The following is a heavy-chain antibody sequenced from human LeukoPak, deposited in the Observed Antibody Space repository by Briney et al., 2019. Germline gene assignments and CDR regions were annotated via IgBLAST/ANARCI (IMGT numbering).Heavy chain of an antibody. Sequence: PSETLSLTCTVSGYSISSGYYWGWIRQPPGKGLEWIGSIYHSGSTYYNPSLKSPVSMSVDTSKNQFSLKLSSVTAADTAVFYCARARSGISALDFWGQGTMVTVSS. CDR3: ARARSGISALDF. CDR2: IYHSGST. V-gene: IGHV4-38-2*02. CDR1: GYSISSGYY. D-gene: IGHD3-3*02. J-gene: IGHJ3*01.